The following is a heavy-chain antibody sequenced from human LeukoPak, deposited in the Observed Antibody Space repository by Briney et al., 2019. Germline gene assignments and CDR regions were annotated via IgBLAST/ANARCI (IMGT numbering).Heavy chain of an antibody. D-gene: IGHD5-18*01. V-gene: IGHV4-30-2*01. CDR2: IYHGGST. J-gene: IGHJ5*02. CDR3: ARARGYSDSRWFDP. CDR1: GGSISSGGYS. Sequence: SQTLSLTCAVSGGSISSGGYSWSWIRQPPGKGLEWIGYIYHGGSTYYNPSLKSRVTISVDRSKNQFSLKLSSVTAADTAVYYCARARGYSDSRWFDPWGQGTLVTVSS.